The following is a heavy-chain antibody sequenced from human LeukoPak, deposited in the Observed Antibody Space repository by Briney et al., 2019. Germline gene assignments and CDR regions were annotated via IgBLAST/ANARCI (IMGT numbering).Heavy chain of an antibody. CDR3: ARGGALDY. Sequence: GRSLRLSCAASGFTFSSYAMQGVRQAPGKGLEWVAVISYDGSNKYYADSVKGRFTISRDNSKNTLYLQMNSLRAEDTAVYYCARGGALDYWGQGTLVTVSS. CDR1: GFTFSSYA. J-gene: IGHJ4*02. CDR2: ISYDGSNK. V-gene: IGHV3-30-3*01.